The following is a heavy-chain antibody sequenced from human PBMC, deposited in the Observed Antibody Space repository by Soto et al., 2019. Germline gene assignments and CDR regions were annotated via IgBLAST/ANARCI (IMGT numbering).Heavy chain of an antibody. CDR2: IRGNGDPP. CDR3: VKSRGGNNFDFFD. D-gene: IGHD5-12*01. V-gene: IGHV3-64D*06. J-gene: IGHJ4*02. CDR1: GFTFSSYA. Sequence: PGGSLRLSCSASGFTFSSYAMHWVRQAPGKELEYVSGIRGNGDPPFYADSVKGRFIISRDNSKNTLFLQMSSLSADDTAVYYCVKSRGGNNFDFFDWGQGALVTVSS.